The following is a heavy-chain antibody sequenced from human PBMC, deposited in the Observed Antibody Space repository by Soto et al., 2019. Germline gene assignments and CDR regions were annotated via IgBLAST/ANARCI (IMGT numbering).Heavy chain of an antibody. V-gene: IGHV3-48*02. CDR1: GFTFSSYS. Sequence: GGSLRLSCAASGFTFSSYSMNWVRQAPGKGLEWVSYISSSSSTIYYADSVKGRFTISRDNAKNSLYLQMNSLRDEDTAVYYCARAVVYSSSWYGVPPQLYYFDYWGQGTLVTVSS. CDR2: ISSSSSTI. D-gene: IGHD6-13*01. CDR3: ARAVVYSSSWYGVPPQLYYFDY. J-gene: IGHJ4*02.